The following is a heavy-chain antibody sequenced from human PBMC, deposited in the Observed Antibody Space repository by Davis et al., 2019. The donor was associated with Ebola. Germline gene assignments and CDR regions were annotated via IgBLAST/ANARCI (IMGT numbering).Heavy chain of an antibody. CDR3: ARETRGGWYVDY. CDR2: IIPILGIA. CDR1: GGTFSSYA. J-gene: IGHJ4*02. V-gene: IGHV1-69*04. Sequence: SVKVSCKASGGTFSSYAISWVRQAPGQGLEWMGRIIPILGIANYAQKFQGRVTITADKSTSTAYMELSSLRSEDTAVYYCARETRGGWYVDYWGQGTLVTVSS. D-gene: IGHD6-19*01.